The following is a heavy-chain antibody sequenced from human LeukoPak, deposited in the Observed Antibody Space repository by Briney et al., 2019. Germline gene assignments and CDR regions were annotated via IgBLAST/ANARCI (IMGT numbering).Heavy chain of an antibody. CDR3: ARGLRISYYMDV. J-gene: IGHJ6*03. V-gene: IGHV4-38-2*02. CDR2: IYHSGST. Sequence: SETLSLTCTVSGYSISSGYYWGWIRQPPGKGLEWIGSIYHSGSTNYNPSLKSRVTISVDTSKNQFSLKLSSVTAADTAVYYCARGLRISYYMDVWGKGTTVTVSS. D-gene: IGHD3-3*01. CDR1: GYSISSGYY.